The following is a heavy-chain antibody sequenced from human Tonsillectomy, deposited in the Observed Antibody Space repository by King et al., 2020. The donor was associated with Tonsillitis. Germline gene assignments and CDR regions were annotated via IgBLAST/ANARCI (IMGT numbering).Heavy chain of an antibody. Sequence: VQLVESGGGLVKPGGSLRLSCAASGFTFSTYAMTWVRQAPGKGLEWISSINNFGSHIYYADSVRCRFTTSGDNAKNSLFLKINSLRAEDPAVYSCARPYCSGDRCYQRNDAFDLWGLGTLVTVSS. J-gene: IGHJ3*01. D-gene: IGHD2-15*01. CDR1: GFTFSTYA. V-gene: IGHV3-21*01. CDR3: ARPYCSGDRCYQRNDAFDL. CDR2: INNFGSHI.